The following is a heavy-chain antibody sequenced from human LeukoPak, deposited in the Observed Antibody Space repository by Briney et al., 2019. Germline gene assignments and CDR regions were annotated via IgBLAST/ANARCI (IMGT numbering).Heavy chain of an antibody. Sequence: PSETLSLTCTVSGGSISSYYWSWIRQPAGKGLELIGRIYTSGSTNYNPSLKSRVTMSVDTSKNQFSLKLSSVTAADTAVYYCARERRDGYNYDYYYYYMDVWGKGTTVTVSS. V-gene: IGHV4-4*07. J-gene: IGHJ6*03. CDR1: GGSISSYY. CDR2: IYTSGST. CDR3: ARERRDGYNYDYYYYYMDV. D-gene: IGHD5-24*01.